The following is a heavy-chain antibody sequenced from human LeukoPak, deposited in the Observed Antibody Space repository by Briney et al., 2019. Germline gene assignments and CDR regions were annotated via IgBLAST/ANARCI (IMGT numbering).Heavy chain of an antibody. CDR1: GFTFSSYA. CDR2: ISGSGGST. D-gene: IGHD6-19*01. J-gene: IGHJ4*02. CDR3: AKTPLSGYSSGWYYFDY. V-gene: IGHV3-23*01. Sequence: SGGSLRLSCAASGFTFSSYAMSWVRQAPGKGLEWVSAISGSGGSTYYADSVKGRFTISRDNSKNTLYQQMNSLRAEDTAVYYCAKTPLSGYSSGWYYFDYWGQGTLVTVSS.